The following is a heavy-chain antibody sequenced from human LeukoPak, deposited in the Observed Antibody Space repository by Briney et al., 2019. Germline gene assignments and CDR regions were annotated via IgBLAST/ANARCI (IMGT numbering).Heavy chain of an antibody. Sequence: GGSLRLSCAACGFIFSNYGIHWVRQAPGKGLEWVAVIWYDGSNKYYADSVKGRFTLSRDNSKNTLDLQMSNLRAEDTAVYYCAKDLEGIGDYGGNVVRSLDSWGQGTLVTVSS. J-gene: IGHJ4*02. V-gene: IGHV3-33*06. D-gene: IGHD4-23*01. CDR3: AKDLEGIGDYGGNVVRSLDS. CDR1: GFIFSNYG. CDR2: IWYDGSNK.